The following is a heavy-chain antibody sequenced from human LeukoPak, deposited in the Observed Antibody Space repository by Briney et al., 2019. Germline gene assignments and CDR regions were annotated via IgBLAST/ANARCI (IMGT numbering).Heavy chain of an antibody. CDR2: ISRSSAAK. CDR1: GFTFSSYS. D-gene: IGHD3-10*01. J-gene: IGHJ4*02. CDR3: ASDGSQKENCPSGKYILSDS. Sequence: GGSLRLSRAASGFTFSSYSMNWVRQAPGKGLEWVSAISRSSAAKLYADSVKGRFTISRDNAKNSLYLQMNSLRAEDPAVYFCASDGSQKENCPSGKYILSDSWGQGTLVSVSS. V-gene: IGHV3-21*01.